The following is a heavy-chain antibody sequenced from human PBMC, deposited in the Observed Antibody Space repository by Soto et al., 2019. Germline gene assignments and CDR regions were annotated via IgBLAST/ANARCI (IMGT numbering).Heavy chain of an antibody. Sequence: PSETLSLTCAVSGGSISSGGYSWSWIRQPPGKGLEWIGYMYHSGSTYYNPSLKSRVTISIDRSKNQFSLKLSSVTAADTAVYYCARDPAPWGQGTLVTVSS. CDR2: MYHSGST. V-gene: IGHV4-30-2*01. CDR1: GGSISSGGYS. CDR3: ARDPAP. J-gene: IGHJ5*02.